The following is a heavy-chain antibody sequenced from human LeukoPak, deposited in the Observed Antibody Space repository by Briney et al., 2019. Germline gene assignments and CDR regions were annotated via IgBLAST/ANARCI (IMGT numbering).Heavy chain of an antibody. Sequence: GGSLRLSCAASGFTVSSNYMSWVRQAPGKGLEWVAVISYDGSNKYYADSVKGRFTISRDNSKNTLYLQMNSLRAEGTAVYYCAKDRTVGASYWYFDLWGRGTLVTVSS. D-gene: IGHD1-26*01. J-gene: IGHJ2*01. V-gene: IGHV3-30*05. CDR3: AKDRTVGASYWYFDL. CDR1: GFTVSSNY. CDR2: ISYDGSNK.